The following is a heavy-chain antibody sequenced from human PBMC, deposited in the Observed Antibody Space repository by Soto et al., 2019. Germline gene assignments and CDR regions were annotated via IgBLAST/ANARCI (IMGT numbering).Heavy chain of an antibody. CDR1: GFTFSSYG. J-gene: IGHJ5*02. CDR2: ISYHGNDK. D-gene: IGHD4-17*01. Sequence: QVQLVESGGGVVQPGRSLRLSCAASGFTFSSYGMHWVRQAPGKGREWVAVISYHGNDKYYADSVKGRFTISRDNFKSTLYLQMSSHRAEDTAIYFCARDLLHTTVTMCGSWGQGTLVNVSS. CDR3: ARDLLHTTVTMCGS. V-gene: IGHV3-30*03.